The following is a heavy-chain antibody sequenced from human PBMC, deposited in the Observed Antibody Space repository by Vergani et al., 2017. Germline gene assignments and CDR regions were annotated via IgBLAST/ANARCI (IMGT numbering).Heavy chain of an antibody. CDR2: IYVSGIT. Sequence: QVQLQESGPGLVKPSQTLSLTCTVSGASLNDDFYYWHWIRQPAGKGLEWIGRIYVSGITDYNSSLQSRGSMSVDTSKNQFSLTLTSVTAADTAVYYCARDNKQLRPRAFDLWVQGTMVTVSS. CDR1: GASLNDDFYY. D-gene: IGHD4-23*01. V-gene: IGHV4-61*02. CDR3: ARDNKQLRPRAFDL. J-gene: IGHJ3*01.